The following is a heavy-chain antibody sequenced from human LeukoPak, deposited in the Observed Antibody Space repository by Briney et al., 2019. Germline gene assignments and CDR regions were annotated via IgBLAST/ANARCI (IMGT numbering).Heavy chain of an antibody. D-gene: IGHD1-26*01. CDR1: GFTFSSYW. CDR2: IKQDGSEK. J-gene: IGHJ4*02. CDR3: ARDKIVGATYFDY. Sequence: GGSLRLSCAAPGFTFSSYWMSWVRQAPGKGLEWVASIKQDGSEKYYVDSVKGRFTISRDNAKSSLYLQMNSLRAEDTAVYYCARDKIVGATYFDYWGQGTLVTVSS. V-gene: IGHV3-7*01.